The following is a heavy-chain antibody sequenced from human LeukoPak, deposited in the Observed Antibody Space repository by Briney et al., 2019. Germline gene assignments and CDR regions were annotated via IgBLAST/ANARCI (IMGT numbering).Heavy chain of an antibody. CDR3: ARGAATGTLWYYYYYMDV. CDR1: EYTFTGYY. CDR2: INPNSGGT. V-gene: IGHV1-2*02. D-gene: IGHD6-13*01. J-gene: IGHJ6*03. Sequence: GASVEVSCKASEYTFTGYYMHWVRQAPGQGPEWMGWINPNSGGTNYAQKLQGRVTMTRDTSISTAYMELSSLRSDDTAVYYCARGAATGTLWYYYYYMDVWGKGTTVTVSS.